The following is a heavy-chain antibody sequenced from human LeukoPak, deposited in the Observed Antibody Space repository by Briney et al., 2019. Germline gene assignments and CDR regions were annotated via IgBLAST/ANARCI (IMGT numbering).Heavy chain of an antibody. CDR1: GGSISYYY. Sequence: SETLSLTCTVSGGSISYYYLSWIRQPPGKGLEWIGYIYYSGSTSYNPSLKSRVTISVDTSKNQFSLKLSSVTAADTAVYYCARGSAPDYWGQGTLVTVSS. V-gene: IGHV4-59*01. CDR2: IYYSGST. D-gene: IGHD3-3*01. J-gene: IGHJ4*02. CDR3: ARGSAPDY.